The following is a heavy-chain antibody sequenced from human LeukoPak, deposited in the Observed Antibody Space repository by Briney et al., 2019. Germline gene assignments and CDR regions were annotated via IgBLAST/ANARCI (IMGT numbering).Heavy chain of an antibody. CDR1: GGSISSYY. Sequence: SETLSLTCTVSGGSISSYYWSWIRQPPGKGLEWIGYIYYSGSTNYNPSLKSRVTISVDTSKNQFSLKLSSVTAADTAVYYCARHAQSTAYYYGMDVWGQGTTVTVSS. J-gene: IGHJ6*02. V-gene: IGHV4-59*08. CDR2: IYYSGST. CDR3: ARHAQSTAYYYGMDV.